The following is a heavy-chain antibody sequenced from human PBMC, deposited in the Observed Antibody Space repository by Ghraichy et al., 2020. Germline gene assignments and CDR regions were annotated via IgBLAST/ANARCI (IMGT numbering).Heavy chain of an antibody. CDR2: IYYRGAT. V-gene: IGHV4-59*01. Sequence: SETLSLTCTVSNGSINDYYWSWIRQPPGKGLEWIGYIYYRGATKYSPSLKSRVAMSVDTSKSQFSLKLPSVTAADTAVYYCARTNLRYSNGNAYSWFDPWGPGTLVTVSS. CDR1: NGSINDYY. CDR3: ARTNLRYSNGNAYSWFDP. J-gene: IGHJ5*02. D-gene: IGHD3-16*01.